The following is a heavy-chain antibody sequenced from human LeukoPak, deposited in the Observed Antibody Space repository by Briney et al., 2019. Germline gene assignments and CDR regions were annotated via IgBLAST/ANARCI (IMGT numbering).Heavy chain of an antibody. CDR1: GFTFSSYA. CDR2: ISGSGGST. CDR3: VSELLPASVLLVWDY. Sequence: GGSLRLSCAASGFTFSSYAMSWVRQAPGKGLEWVSAISGSGGSTYYADSVKGRFTISRDNSKNTLYLQMSSLRAEDTAVYYCVSELLPASVLLVWDYWGQGTLVTVSS. J-gene: IGHJ4*02. V-gene: IGHV3-23*01. D-gene: IGHD1-26*01.